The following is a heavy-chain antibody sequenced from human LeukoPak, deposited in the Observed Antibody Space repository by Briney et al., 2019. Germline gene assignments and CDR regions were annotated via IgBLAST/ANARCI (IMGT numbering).Heavy chain of an antibody. CDR1: GFIFSNYW. V-gene: IGHV3-21*01. Sequence: GGSLRLSCAASGFIFSNYWMSWVRQAPGKGLEWVSSIISSSTYIYYADSVKGRFTISRDNAKNSLYLQMNRMRAEDRAVYYCASGIEVAATYAFDIWGQGTMVTVSS. D-gene: IGHD6-19*01. CDR2: IISSSTYI. J-gene: IGHJ3*02. CDR3: ASGIEVAATYAFDI.